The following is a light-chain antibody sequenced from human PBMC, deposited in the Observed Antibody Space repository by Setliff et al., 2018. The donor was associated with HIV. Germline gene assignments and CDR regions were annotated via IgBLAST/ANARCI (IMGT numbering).Light chain of an antibody. CDR1: SSDVGAYKY. J-gene: IGLJ3*02. CDR2: ESS. V-gene: IGLV2-14*01. CDR3: SSYTSSDTLV. Sequence: QSVLTQPASVSGSPGQSITISCTGTSSDVGAYKYVSWYQHYPGKAPKLMIYESSNRPSGVSTRFSGSKSGNTASLTISGLQPEDEAEYYCSSYTSSDTLVFGGGTKVTV.